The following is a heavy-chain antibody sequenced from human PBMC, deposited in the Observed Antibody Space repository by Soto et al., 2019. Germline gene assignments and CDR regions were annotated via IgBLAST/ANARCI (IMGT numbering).Heavy chain of an antibody. D-gene: IGHD5-12*01. CDR2: ISGSGGST. V-gene: IGHV3-23*01. CDR3: AKEDIVATITFGPYFDY. J-gene: IGHJ4*02. CDR1: GFTFSSYA. Sequence: VQLLESGGGLVQPGGSLRLSCAASGFTFSSYAMSWVRQAPGKGLEWVSAISGSGGSTYYADSVKGRFTISRDNSKNTLYLQMNSLRAEDTAVYYCAKEDIVATITFGPYFDYWGQGTLVTVSS.